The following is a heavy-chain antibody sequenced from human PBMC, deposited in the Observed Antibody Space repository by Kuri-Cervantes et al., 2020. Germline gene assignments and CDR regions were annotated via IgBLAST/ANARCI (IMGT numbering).Heavy chain of an antibody. V-gene: IGHV1-3*01. CDR1: GYTFTSYG. D-gene: IGHD2-2*01. CDR3: ARWGQYQLPARMVGAFDI. J-gene: IGHJ3*02. Sequence: ASVKVSCKASGYTFTSYGISWVRQAPGQGLEWMGWVNAGNGNTKYSQKFQGRVTITRDTSASTAYMELSSLRSEDTAVYYCARWGQYQLPARMVGAFDIWGQGTMVTVSS. CDR2: VNAGNGNT.